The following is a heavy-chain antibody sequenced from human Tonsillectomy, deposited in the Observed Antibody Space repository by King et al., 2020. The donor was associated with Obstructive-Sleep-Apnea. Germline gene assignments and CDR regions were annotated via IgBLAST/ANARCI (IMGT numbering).Heavy chain of an antibody. CDR3: ARHPYSSGWSGFDY. CDR2: IYPDDSDT. CDR1: GYSFTTYW. V-gene: IGHV5-51*01. Sequence: VQLVESGAEVKKPGESLKISCKGSGYSFTTYWIGWVRQMPGKGLEWMGIIYPDDSDTRYNPSFQGQVTISAAKSISTAFLQWSSLKASDTAMYYCARHPYSSGWSGFDYWGQGTLVTVSS. D-gene: IGHD6-19*01. J-gene: IGHJ4*02.